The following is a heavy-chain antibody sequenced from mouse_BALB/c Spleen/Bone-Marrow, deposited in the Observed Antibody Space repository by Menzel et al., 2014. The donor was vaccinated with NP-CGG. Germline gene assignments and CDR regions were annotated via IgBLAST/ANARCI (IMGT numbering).Heavy chain of an antibody. D-gene: IGHD2-3*01. CDR1: GYTFTDYN. J-gene: IGHJ2*01. V-gene: IGHV1S29*02. CDR3: ARIYDGYFLFDY. CDR2: IYPYNGGT. Sequence: VHVKQSGPELVKPGATVKISCKASGYTFTDYNMHWVKQSHGQSLEWIGYIYPYNGGTGYNQEFKSKATLTVDNSSSTAYMELRSLTSEDSAVYYCARIYDGYFLFDYWGQGPTLTVSS.